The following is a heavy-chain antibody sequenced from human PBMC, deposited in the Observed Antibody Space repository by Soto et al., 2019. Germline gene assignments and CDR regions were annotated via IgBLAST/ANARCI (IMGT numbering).Heavy chain of an antibody. J-gene: IGHJ6*02. CDR2: IMQDGSDK. CDR3: ASKRLYFYGLDV. CDR1: GFSLSTSW. Sequence: EVQLVESGGGLVQPGGSLRLSCTASGFSLSTSWMTWVRQAPGKGLEWVANIMQDGSDKYYVDSVKGRFPISRDNAKNSLYLQMTSLRAEDTAVYYCASKRLYFYGLDVWGQGTTVTVSS. V-gene: IGHV3-7*01.